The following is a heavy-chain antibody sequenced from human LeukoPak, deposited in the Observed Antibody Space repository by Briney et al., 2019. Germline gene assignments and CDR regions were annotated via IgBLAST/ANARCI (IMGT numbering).Heavy chain of an antibody. CDR3: ARGNGDYPRYFDL. V-gene: IGHV3-7*01. CDR2: IKRDGSDN. D-gene: IGHD4-17*01. J-gene: IGHJ2*01. CDR1: GFTFSNYW. Sequence: GGSLRLSCAASGFTFSNYWMSWVRQAPGKGLEWVANIKRDGSDNYYVGSVEGRFTISRDNAKNSLYLQMSSLRAEDTAIYYCARGNGDYPRYFDLWGRGTLVTVSS.